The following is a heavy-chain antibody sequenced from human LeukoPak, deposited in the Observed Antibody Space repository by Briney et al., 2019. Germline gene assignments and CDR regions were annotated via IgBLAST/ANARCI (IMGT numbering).Heavy chain of an antibody. J-gene: IGHJ6*03. CDR1: GFTFSSYG. CDR2: IRYDGSNK. Sequence: GGSLRLSCAASGFTFSSYGMHWVRQAPGKGLEWVAFIRYDGSNKYYADSVKGRFTISRDNSKNTLYLQMNSLRAEDTAVYYCAKDQEYSSSWSPYYYYYMDVWGKGTTVTVSS. D-gene: IGHD6-13*01. V-gene: IGHV3-30*02. CDR3: AKDQEYSSSWSPYYYYYMDV.